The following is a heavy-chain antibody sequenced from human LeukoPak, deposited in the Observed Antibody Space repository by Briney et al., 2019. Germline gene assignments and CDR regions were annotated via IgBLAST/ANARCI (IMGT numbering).Heavy chain of an antibody. CDR1: GGSISSFS. J-gene: IGHJ4*02. CDR3: ARDLTGLGYYFDH. Sequence: PSETLSLTCSVSGGSISSFSWNWIRQPAGKGLEWIGRISTRGSDGRIYTRGNANYNPSLKSRVIISLDKSSNQFSLSLTSVTAADTAMYYCARDLTGLGYYFDHWGQGALVAVSS. V-gene: IGHV4-4*07. D-gene: IGHD3-10*01. CDR2: IYTRGNA.